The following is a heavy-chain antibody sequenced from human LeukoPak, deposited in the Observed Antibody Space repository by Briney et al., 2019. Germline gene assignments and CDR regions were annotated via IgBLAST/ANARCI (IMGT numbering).Heavy chain of an antibody. CDR1: GGTFSNHA. D-gene: IGHD4-17*01. CDR2: IIPILAIA. CDR3: ARGNGDHAGYFDY. Sequence: SVKVSCKTSGGTFSNHAISWVRQAPGHGLEWMGRIIPILAIAIYAQEFQGRATITADKSTSTAYMELSSLRSEDTAVYYCARGNGDHAGYFDYWGQGTLVTVSS. V-gene: IGHV1-69*04. J-gene: IGHJ4*02.